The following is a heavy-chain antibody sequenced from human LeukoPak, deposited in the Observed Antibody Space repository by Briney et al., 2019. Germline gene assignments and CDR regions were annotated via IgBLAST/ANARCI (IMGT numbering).Heavy chain of an antibody. CDR1: GFTFSSYG. CDR2: ISYDGSNK. V-gene: IGHV3-30*18. CDR3: AKVDIRGYSYGYFDY. D-gene: IGHD5-18*01. J-gene: IGHJ4*02. Sequence: GGSLRLSCAASGFTFSSYGMHWVRQAPGKGLEWGAVISYDGSNKYYADSVKGRFTISRDNSKNTLYLQMNSLRAEDTAVYYCAKVDIRGYSYGYFDYWGQGTLVTVSS.